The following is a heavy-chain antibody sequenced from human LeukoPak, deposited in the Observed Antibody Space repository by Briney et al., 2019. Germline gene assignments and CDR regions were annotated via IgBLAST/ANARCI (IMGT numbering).Heavy chain of an antibody. D-gene: IGHD3-10*01. CDR2: ISSSSSYI. V-gene: IGHV3-21*01. CDR3: ARSQSSRQITIPKTRRYFDY. Sequence: TGGSLRLSCAASGFTFSRHSINWVRQAPGKGLEWVSSISSSSSYIYYADSVKGRFTISRDNAKNSLYLQMNSPRAEDTAVYYCARSQSSRQITIPKTRRYFDYWGQGVLVTVSS. CDR1: GFTFSRHS. J-gene: IGHJ4*02.